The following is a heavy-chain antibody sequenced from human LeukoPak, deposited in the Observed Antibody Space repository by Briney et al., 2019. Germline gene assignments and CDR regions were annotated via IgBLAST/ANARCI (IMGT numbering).Heavy chain of an antibody. CDR1: GFTFSCYW. V-gene: IGHV3-74*01. J-gene: IGHJ4*02. CDR2: INSGGSGT. CDR3: ASSMGPLTEY. D-gene: IGHD3-16*01. Sequence: PGGSLRLSCAASGFTFSCYWMHWVRQTPGKGLVWVSRINSGGSGTSYADSVEGRFTISRDNAKNTLYLQMNSLRAEDTAVYYCASSMGPLTEYWGQGTLVTVSS.